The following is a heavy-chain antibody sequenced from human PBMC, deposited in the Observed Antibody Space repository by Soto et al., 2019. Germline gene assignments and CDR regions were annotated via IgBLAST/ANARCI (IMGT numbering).Heavy chain of an antibody. CDR2: IVVGSGNT. D-gene: IGHD3-10*01. V-gene: IGHV1-58*01. Sequence: SVKVSCKASGFTFTSSAVQWVRQARGQRLEWIGWIVVGSGNTNYAQKFQERVTITRDMSTSTAYMELSSLRSEDTAVYYRAADRRLLLWFGELLTRHYYYGMDVWGQGTTVTVSS. CDR3: AADRRLLLWFGELLTRHYYYGMDV. CDR1: GFTFTSSA. J-gene: IGHJ6*02.